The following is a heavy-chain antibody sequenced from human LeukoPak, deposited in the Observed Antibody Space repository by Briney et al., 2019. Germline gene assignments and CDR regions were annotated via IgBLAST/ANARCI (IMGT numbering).Heavy chain of an antibody. Sequence: GASVKVSCKASGYTFTSYDINWVRQATGQGLEWMGWMNPNSGGTNYAQKFQGRVTMTRDTSISTAYMELSRLRSDDTAVYYCARGVYRRVGATYDNWFDPWGQGTLVTVSS. V-gene: IGHV1-2*02. J-gene: IGHJ5*02. D-gene: IGHD1-26*01. CDR1: GYTFTSYD. CDR2: MNPNSGGT. CDR3: ARGVYRRVGATYDNWFDP.